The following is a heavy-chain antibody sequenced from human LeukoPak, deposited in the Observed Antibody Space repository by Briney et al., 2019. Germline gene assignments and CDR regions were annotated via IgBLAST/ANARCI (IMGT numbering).Heavy chain of an antibody. J-gene: IGHJ4*02. CDR3: ARSPFDY. V-gene: IGHV3-48*02. CDR2: ISSGGPTI. CDR1: GFTFSSYS. Sequence: GGSLRLSCAASGFTFSSYSMNWVRQAPGKGLEWVSYISSGGPTIYYADSVKGRFTTSRDNAKNSLFLQMNSLRDEDTAVYYCARSPFDYWGQGTLVTVSS.